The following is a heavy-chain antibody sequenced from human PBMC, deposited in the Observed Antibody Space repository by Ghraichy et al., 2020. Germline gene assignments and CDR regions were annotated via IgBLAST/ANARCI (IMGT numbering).Heavy chain of an antibody. CDR1: GFSFSNYI. V-gene: IGHV3-48*02. CDR3: ARASRVVRFYYYDALDV. J-gene: IGHJ6*02. Sequence: LSLTCAASGFSFSNYIMNWVRQAPGKGLEWVSHISSSSRTISYADSVKGRFTVSRDNAKNSLFLQMNSLRDEDTAVYYCARASRVVRFYYYDALDVWGQGTTVTVSS. D-gene: IGHD4-23*01. CDR2: ISSSSRTI.